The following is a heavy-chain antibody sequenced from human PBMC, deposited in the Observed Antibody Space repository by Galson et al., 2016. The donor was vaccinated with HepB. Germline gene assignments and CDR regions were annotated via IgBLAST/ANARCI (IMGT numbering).Heavy chain of an antibody. CDR2: LGPDGSST. CDR3: AKDAGLLDWYFDL. J-gene: IGHJ2*01. Sequence: SLRLSCAASGFTFSSYWMHWVRQGPGKGPVWVSRLGPDGSSTTYADSVKGRFTISRDNAKNTLYLQMSSLRAEDTAMYYCAKDAGLLDWYFDLWGRGTLVTVSS. CDR1: GFTFSSYW. D-gene: IGHD1-26*01. V-gene: IGHV3-74*01.